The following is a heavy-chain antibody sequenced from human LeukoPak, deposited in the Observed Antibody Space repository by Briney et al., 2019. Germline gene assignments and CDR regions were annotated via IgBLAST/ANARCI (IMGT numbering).Heavy chain of an antibody. V-gene: IGHV3-21*01. D-gene: IGHD3-9*01. J-gene: IGHJ6*03. CDR2: ISSSSSYI. CDR1: GFTFSSYS. Sequence: KAGGSLRLSCAASGFTFSSYSMNWVRQAPGKGLEWVSSISSSSSYIYYADSVKGRFTISRDNPKNSLYLQMNSLRAEDTAVYYCARVYYDILDYMDVWGKGTTVTVSS. CDR3: ARVYYDILDYMDV.